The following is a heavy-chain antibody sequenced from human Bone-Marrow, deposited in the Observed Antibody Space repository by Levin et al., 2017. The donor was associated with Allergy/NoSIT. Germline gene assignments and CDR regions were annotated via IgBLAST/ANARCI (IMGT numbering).Heavy chain of an antibody. J-gene: IGHJ2*01. CDR2: VYITGNT. D-gene: IGHD5-18*01. V-gene: IGHV4-4*07. CDR1: GGSISSSY. Sequence: SQTLSLTCLVSGGSISSSYWAWIRQSAGKGLEWIGHVYITGNTNYNPSLNSRVTISMDTSKSQVSLRLTSMTAADTAIYYCARSKSGGYSYGFWYFDLWGRGSLVTVSS. CDR3: ARSKSGGYSYGFWYFDL.